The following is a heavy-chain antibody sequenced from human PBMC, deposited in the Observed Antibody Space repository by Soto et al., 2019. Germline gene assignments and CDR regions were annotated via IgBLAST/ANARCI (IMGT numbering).Heavy chain of an antibody. J-gene: IGHJ6*02. CDR3: AREWHQLGQGDYYYDGMDV. CDR2: ISTYNGHT. Sequence: QAQLVQSGTEVKKPGASVKVSCKASGYTLTSYGISWVRQAPGQGLEWMGWISTYNGHTNYAQKVQGRVTMTTDTSTSTAYVELRSMRSDDTAVYYCAREWHQLGQGDYYYDGMDVWGQGTTVTVSS. CDR1: GYTLTSYG. V-gene: IGHV1-18*01. D-gene: IGHD6-13*01.